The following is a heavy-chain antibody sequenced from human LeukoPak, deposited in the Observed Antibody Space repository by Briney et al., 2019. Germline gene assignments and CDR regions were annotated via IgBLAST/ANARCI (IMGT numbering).Heavy chain of an antibody. D-gene: IGHD2-2*01. CDR3: ATLAGVNCSSTSCYVRGQGADY. CDR1: GGSFRGSY. V-gene: IGHV4-34*01. CDR2: INHIGST. J-gene: IGHJ4*02. Sequence: SETLCLTCAVYGGSFRGSYWSRIRKPPGKGLEWMGEINHIGSTNYNPSLKSRVTISLDTSKNQFSLKLSSATAPDTALYYCATLAGVNCSSTSCYVRGQGADYWGEGTLVTASS.